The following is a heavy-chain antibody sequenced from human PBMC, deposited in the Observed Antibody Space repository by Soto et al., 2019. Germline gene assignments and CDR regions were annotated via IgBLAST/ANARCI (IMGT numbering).Heavy chain of an antibody. D-gene: IGHD1-26*01. Sequence: GGSLRLSCAASGFTFSSYGMHWVRQAPGKGLEWVAVIWYDGSNKYYADSVKGRFTISRDNSKNTLYLQMNSLRAEDTAVYYCARAGNSGYYYYGMDVWGQGTTVTVSS. V-gene: IGHV3-33*01. J-gene: IGHJ6*02. CDR3: ARAGNSGYYYYGMDV. CDR1: GFTFSSYG. CDR2: IWYDGSNK.